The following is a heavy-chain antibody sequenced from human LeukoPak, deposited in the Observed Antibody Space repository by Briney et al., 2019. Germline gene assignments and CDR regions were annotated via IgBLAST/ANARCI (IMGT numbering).Heavy chain of an antibody. CDR3: AKGGYCSSTSCSHSYYYYHMDV. D-gene: IGHD2-2*01. J-gene: IGHJ6*03. Sequence: GGSLRLSCAASGFTFSSYGMSWVRQAPGKGLEWVSAISGSGGSTYYADSVKGRFTISRDNSKNTLYLQMNSLRAEDTAVYYCAKGGYCSSTSCSHSYYYYHMDVWGKGTTVTISS. CDR2: ISGSGGST. V-gene: IGHV3-23*01. CDR1: GFTFSSYG.